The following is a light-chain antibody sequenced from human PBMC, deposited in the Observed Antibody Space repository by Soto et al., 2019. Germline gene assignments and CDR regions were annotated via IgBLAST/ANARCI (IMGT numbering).Light chain of an antibody. V-gene: IGKV3-11*01. CDR2: DAS. CDR1: QSVRSY. CDR3: QQRSYWLT. Sequence: EILLTQSLATLSWSPGERATLSCRASQSVRSYLAWYQQKPGQAPRLLIYDASNRATGIPARLSGSGSGTEFTLTISSIEPEDFAVYYCQQRSYWLTFGGGTKVDIK. J-gene: IGKJ4*01.